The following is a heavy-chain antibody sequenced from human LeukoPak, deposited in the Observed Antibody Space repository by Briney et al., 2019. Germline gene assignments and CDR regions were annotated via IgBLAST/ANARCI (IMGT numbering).Heavy chain of an antibody. CDR3: ARQYDSYFYYYLDL. V-gene: IGHV4-38-2*01. Sequence: SETLSLTCAVSGYPINSAYYWVWVRQPPGKGLEWIGSLYHPDSTYYNPSLESRVTMSVDTCRNQFSLKLSFVTAADTAVYYCARQYDSYFYYYLDLWGTGTTVTVSS. D-gene: IGHD2-2*01. CDR2: LYHPDST. CDR1: GYPINSAYY. J-gene: IGHJ6*03.